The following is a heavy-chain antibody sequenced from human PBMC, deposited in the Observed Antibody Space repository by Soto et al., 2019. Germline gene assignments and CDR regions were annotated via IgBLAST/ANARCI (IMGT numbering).Heavy chain of an antibody. J-gene: IGHJ6*02. D-gene: IGHD2-21*01. CDR1: GFTFSSYA. CDR2: ISGSGGST. Sequence: EVQLLESGGGLVQPGGPLRLSCASSGFTFSSYAMSWVRQAPGKGLEWVSAISGSGGSTYYADSVKGRFTISRDNSKNTLYLQMNSLRAEDTAVYYCAKGGEVSYYYYYGMDVWGQGTTVTVSS. V-gene: IGHV3-23*01. CDR3: AKGGEVSYYYYYGMDV.